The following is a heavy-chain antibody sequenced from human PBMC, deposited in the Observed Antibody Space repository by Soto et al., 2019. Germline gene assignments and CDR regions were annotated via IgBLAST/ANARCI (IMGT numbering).Heavy chain of an antibody. J-gene: IGHJ4*02. CDR1: AFSRATTRMG. Sequence: QITLKESGPPLVRPAQTLTLTCSFSAFSRATTRMGGAWIRQPPGKALDWLALIYWDDDKRYSPSLKTRLTVSKDTSTNRVVLTITNISPDDTGTYFCAHAGDVDLLSFDRWGPGTLVTVSS. V-gene: IGHV2-5*02. D-gene: IGHD2-15*01. CDR2: IYWDDDK. CDR3: AHAGDVDLLSFDR.